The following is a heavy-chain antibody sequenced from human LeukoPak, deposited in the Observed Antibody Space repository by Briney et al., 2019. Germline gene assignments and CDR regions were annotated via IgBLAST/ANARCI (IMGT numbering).Heavy chain of an antibody. D-gene: IGHD3-22*01. V-gene: IGHV4-59*01. J-gene: IGHJ3*02. CDR1: GDSISGFH. CDR3: ARDALPYYDSSGYYKTHDAFDI. Sequence: SETLSLTCTVSGDSISGFHWSWIRQPPGKGLEWIGSIYYSGSTNYNPSLKSRLTISVDTSKNQFSLKLSSVTAADTAVYLCARDALPYYDSSGYYKTHDAFDIWGQGAMVSVSS. CDR2: IYYSGST.